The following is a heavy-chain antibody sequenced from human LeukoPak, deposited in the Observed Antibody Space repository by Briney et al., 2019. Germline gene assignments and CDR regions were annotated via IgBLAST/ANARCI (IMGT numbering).Heavy chain of an antibody. Sequence: SETLSLTCTVSGGSVSSYYWSWIRQPPGKGLEWIGYIYYSGSTNYNPSLKSRVTISVDTSKNQFSLKLSSVTAADTAVYYCAREGLNDAFDIWGQGTMVTVSS. CDR2: IYYSGST. V-gene: IGHV4-59*02. J-gene: IGHJ3*02. CDR3: AREGLNDAFDI. CDR1: GGSVSSYY.